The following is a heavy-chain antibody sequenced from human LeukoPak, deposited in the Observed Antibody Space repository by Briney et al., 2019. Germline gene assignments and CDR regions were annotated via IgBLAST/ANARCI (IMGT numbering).Heavy chain of an antibody. CDR3: ARSLYDSSGCPLDY. V-gene: IGHV3-33*08. Sequence: GGSLRLSCAASGFTFSSYAMSWVRQAPGKGLEWVAIIWYDGSNKNYADSVKGRVTISRDNSKNTLYLQMNSLRAEDTAVYYCARSLYDSSGCPLDYWGQGTLVTVSS. CDR2: IWYDGSNK. D-gene: IGHD3-22*01. J-gene: IGHJ4*02. CDR1: GFTFSSYA.